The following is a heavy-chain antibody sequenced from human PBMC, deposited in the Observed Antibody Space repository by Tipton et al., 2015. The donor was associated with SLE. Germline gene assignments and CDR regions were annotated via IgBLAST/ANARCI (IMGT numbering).Heavy chain of an antibody. D-gene: IGHD1-1*01. CDR2: IDHGGNT. CDR3: ARLGHFHWNDIHFRVLRGRIDS. Sequence: TLSLTCAVYGGSFSGDSWSCIRQPPGKGLEWIGEIDHGGNTNYRPSLESRVTISLDPSKNQFSLTLNSVTAADTAVYYCARLGHFHWNDIHFRVLRGRIDSWGQGTLVTVSP. CDR1: GGSFSGDS. V-gene: IGHV4-34*01. J-gene: IGHJ4*02.